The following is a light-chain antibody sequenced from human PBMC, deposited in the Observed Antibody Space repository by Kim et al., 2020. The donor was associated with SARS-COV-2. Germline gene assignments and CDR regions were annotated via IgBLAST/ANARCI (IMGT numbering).Light chain of an antibody. Sequence: SYELTQPPSVSVSLGQMARITCSGEALPKKYAYWYQQKPGQFPVLVIYKDSERPSGIPERFSGSSPGTIVTLTISGVQAEDEADYYCLSADSSGTYRVFGGGTQLTVL. CDR2: KDS. CDR1: ALPKKY. CDR3: LSADSSGTYRV. J-gene: IGLJ2*01. V-gene: IGLV3-16*01.